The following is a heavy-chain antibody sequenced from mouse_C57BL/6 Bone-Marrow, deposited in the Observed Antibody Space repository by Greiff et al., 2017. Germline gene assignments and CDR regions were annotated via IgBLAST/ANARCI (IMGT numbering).Heavy chain of an antibody. CDR1: GYTFTSYW. J-gene: IGHJ4*01. D-gene: IGHD2-2*01. CDR2: IYPGSGST. Sequence: QVQLQQPGAELVKPGASVKMSCKASGYTFTSYWITWVKQRPGQGLEWIGDIYPGSGSTNYNEKFKSKATLTVDTSSSTAYMQLSSLTSEDSAVYYCARGLVGYGAMDYWGQGTSVTVSS. V-gene: IGHV1-55*01. CDR3: ARGLVGYGAMDY.